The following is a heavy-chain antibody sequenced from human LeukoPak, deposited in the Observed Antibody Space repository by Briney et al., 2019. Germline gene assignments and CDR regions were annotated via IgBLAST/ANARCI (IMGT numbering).Heavy chain of an antibody. J-gene: IGHJ4*02. CDR2: INGDGSTT. Sequence: PGGSLRLSCAASGFTFSYYWMNWVRQGPRKGLMWVSRINGDGSTTKYADSVKGQFTISRDNAKNTLYLQMNSLRVEDTAVYYCVRGLDYGRSVPCDYWGQGTLVTVSS. V-gene: IGHV3-74*03. CDR1: GFTFSYYW. D-gene: IGHD3-22*01. CDR3: VRGLDYGRSVPCDY.